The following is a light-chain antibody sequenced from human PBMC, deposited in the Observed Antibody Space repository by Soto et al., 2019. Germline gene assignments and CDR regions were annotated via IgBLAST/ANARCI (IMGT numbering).Light chain of an antibody. V-gene: IGKV3-20*01. Sequence: EVVLTPSPATLPLSPCERASLSFSASQTLSNSFIAWYQQKPGQAPRLLIYDTSSRATGVPDRYSASGSGTDFTLTISRLEPEDFAVFFCQQYGTSEIIFGQGTRLENK. CDR2: DTS. CDR1: QTLSNSF. CDR3: QQYGTSEII. J-gene: IGKJ5*01.